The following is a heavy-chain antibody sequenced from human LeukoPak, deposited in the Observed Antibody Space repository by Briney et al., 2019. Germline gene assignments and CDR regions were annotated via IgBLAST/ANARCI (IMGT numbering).Heavy chain of an antibody. CDR1: GGSFSGYY. J-gene: IGHJ4*02. CDR3: ASGVSSSWYYFDY. Sequence: PSETLSLTCAVYGGSFSGYYWSWIRQPPGKGLEWIGEINHSGSTNYNPSLKSRVTISVDTSKNQFSLKLSSVTAADTAVYYCASGVSSSWYYFDYWGPGTLVTVSS. D-gene: IGHD6-13*01. CDR2: INHSGST. V-gene: IGHV4-34*01.